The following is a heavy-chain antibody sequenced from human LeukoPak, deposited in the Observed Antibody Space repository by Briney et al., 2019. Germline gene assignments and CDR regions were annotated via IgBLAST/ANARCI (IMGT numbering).Heavy chain of an antibody. CDR1: GYSFTSYW. CDR3: ARPTRITMVRGVMREYYFDY. Sequence: GESLKISCKGSGYSFTSYWIGWVRQMPGKGLEWMGIIYPGDSDTRYSPSFQGQVTISADKSISTAYLQWSSLKASDAAMYYCARPTRITMVRGVMREYYFDYWGQGTLVTVSS. V-gene: IGHV5-51*01. CDR2: IYPGDSDT. J-gene: IGHJ4*02. D-gene: IGHD3-10*01.